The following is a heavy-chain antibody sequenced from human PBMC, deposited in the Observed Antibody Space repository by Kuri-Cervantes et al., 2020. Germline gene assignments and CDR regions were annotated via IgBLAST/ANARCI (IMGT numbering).Heavy chain of an antibody. J-gene: IGHJ4*02. CDR3: ASLVSSWYYFDY. D-gene: IGHD6-13*01. Sequence: GESLKISCAASGFTFSSYDMHWVRQAPGKGLEWVAVISYDGSNKYYADSVKGRFTISRDNSKNTLYLQMNSLRAEDTAVYYCASLVSSWYYFDYWGQGTLVTVSS. CDR1: GFTFSSYD. CDR2: ISYDGSNK. V-gene: IGHV3-30*03.